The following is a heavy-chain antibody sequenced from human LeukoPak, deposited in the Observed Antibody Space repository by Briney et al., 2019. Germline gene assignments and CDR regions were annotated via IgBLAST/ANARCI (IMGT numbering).Heavy chain of an antibody. CDR3: ARCGAAVTTHFSH. J-gene: IGHJ4*02. CDR1: GYSLSIYG. Sequence: ASVQVSCKASGYSLSIYGITWARQAPGQGLEYLGWISASDGTTNYAQKVQDRVTMTTDTSTSTAYLELRSLRSEDTAVYYCARCGAAVTTHFSHWGQGTLVTVSS. V-gene: IGHV1-18*01. D-gene: IGHD4-17*01. CDR2: ISASDGTT.